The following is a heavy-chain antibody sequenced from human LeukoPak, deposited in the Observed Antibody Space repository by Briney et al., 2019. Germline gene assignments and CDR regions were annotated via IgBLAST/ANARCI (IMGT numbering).Heavy chain of an antibody. J-gene: IGHJ4*02. CDR2: IRSKANSYAT. V-gene: IGHV3-73*01. CDR1: GFTFSGSA. D-gene: IGHD2-15*01. Sequence: PGGSLRLSCAACGFTFSGSAMHWVRQASGKGLEWVGRIRSKANSYATAYAASVKGRFTISRDDSKNTAYLQMNSLKTEDTAVYYCTRHFDVVVVAATPEFDYWGQGTLVTVSS. CDR3: TRHFDVVVVAATPEFDY.